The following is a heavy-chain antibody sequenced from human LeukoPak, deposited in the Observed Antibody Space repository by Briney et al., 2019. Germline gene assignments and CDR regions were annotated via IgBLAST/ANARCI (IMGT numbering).Heavy chain of an antibody. CDR3: AKGPYYYDSSAYHYGAFDI. J-gene: IGHJ3*02. CDR1: GFTFSSYA. D-gene: IGHD3-22*01. CDR2: ISGSGGST. V-gene: IGHV3-23*01. Sequence: GGSLRLSCAASGFTFSSYAMSWVRQAPGKGLEWVSTISGSGGSTYHADSVKGRFTISRDNSKNTLYLQMNSLGAEDTAVYYCAKGPYYYDSSAYHYGAFDIWGQGTMVTVSS.